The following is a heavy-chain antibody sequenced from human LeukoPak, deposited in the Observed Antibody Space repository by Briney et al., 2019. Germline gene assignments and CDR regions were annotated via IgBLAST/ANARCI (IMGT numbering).Heavy chain of an antibody. CDR3: AKDVVPDSGWDLDY. CDR2: IYPSGDST. J-gene: IGHJ4*02. Sequence: GGSLRLSCAASSFTVSTYSITWVRQGPGKGLEWVSSIYPSGDSTFYADSVKGRFTISRDNSKNTLYLQMSSLRTEDTAIYYCAKDVVPDSGWDLDYWGQGTLVTVSS. CDR1: SFTVSTYS. V-gene: IGHV3-23*01. D-gene: IGHD6-19*01.